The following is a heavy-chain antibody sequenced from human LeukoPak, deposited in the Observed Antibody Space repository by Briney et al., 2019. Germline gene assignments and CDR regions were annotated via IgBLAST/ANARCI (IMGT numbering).Heavy chain of an antibody. V-gene: IGHV3-49*04. Sequence: PGRPLRLSCTASGFTFGDYAMSWVRQAPGKRLEWVGFIRSKAYGGTTEYAASVKGRFTISRDDSKSIAYLQMNSLKTEDTAVYYCTRDHDKYSSSSRKYGMDVWGQGTTVTVSS. CDR3: TRDHDKYSSSSRKYGMDV. D-gene: IGHD6-6*01. CDR2: IRSKAYGGTT. J-gene: IGHJ6*02. CDR1: GFTFGDYA.